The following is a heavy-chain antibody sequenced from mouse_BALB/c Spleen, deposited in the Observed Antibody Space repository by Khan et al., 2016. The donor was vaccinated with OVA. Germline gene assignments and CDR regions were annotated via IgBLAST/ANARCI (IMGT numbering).Heavy chain of an antibody. D-gene: IGHD1-1*01. V-gene: IGHV1-20*01. Sequence: EVELVESGPELVRPGASVKLSCKASGYSFTGYFMNWVMQSHGKSLEWIGRINPHIGETFYNPRFKDKATLNVDESSSTAHMELRTLTSEDSAVYYCTRIYRSDFDYWGQGTTLTVSS. J-gene: IGHJ2*01. CDR1: GYSFTGYF. CDR2: INPHIGET. CDR3: TRIYRSDFDY.